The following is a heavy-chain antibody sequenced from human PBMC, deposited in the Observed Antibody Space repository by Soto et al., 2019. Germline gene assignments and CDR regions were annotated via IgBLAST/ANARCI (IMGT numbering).Heavy chain of an antibody. CDR1: GYTFTKYY. D-gene: IGHD6-19*01. V-gene: IGHV1-46*01. J-gene: IGHJ4*02. CDR3: GRGVASGILFDC. Sequence: QVQLVQSGAEVKKPGASVKVSCTASGYTFTKYYLHWVRQAPGQGLEWMGVISPSGGSTTYAQKFQGRVTMTRDTSTSTVYMELSSLRSDDTAVYWCGRGVASGILFDCWGQGTLVTVS. CDR2: ISPSGGST.